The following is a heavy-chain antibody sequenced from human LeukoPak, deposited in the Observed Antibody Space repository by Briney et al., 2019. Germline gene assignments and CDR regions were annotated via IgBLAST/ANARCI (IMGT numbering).Heavy chain of an antibody. CDR1: GFTLSSYS. V-gene: IGHV3-66*02. Sequence: GGSLRLSCAASGFTLSSYSMNWVRQAPGKGLEWVSVIHNNDSTFYADSVKGRFSISRDNSKNTLYLQMNSLRADDTALYYCARQFYLWGRGTLVTVSS. J-gene: IGHJ5*02. CDR2: IHNNDST. CDR3: ARQFYL.